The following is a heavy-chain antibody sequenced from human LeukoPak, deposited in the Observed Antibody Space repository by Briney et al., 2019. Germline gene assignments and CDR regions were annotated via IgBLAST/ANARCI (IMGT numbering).Heavy chain of an antibody. CDR1: GYTLTELS. D-gene: IGHD6-6*01. V-gene: IGHV1-24*01. Sequence: ASVKLSCKVSGYTLTELSMRWMRQAPGKGLEWRGGFDPEDGERIYAQTFQGRVTMTEDTSTDTASMELSSLRSEDTAVYYCATLYSSSSAFDIWGQGTMVTVSS. CDR2: FDPEDGER. J-gene: IGHJ3*02. CDR3: ATLYSSSSAFDI.